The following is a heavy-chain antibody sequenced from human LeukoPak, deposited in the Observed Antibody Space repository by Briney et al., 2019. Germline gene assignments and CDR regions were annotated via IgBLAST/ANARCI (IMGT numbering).Heavy chain of an antibody. CDR2: IYYSGST. D-gene: IGHD6-19*01. CDR3: ARVSDYVGY. V-gene: IGHV4-39*07. Sequence: PSETLSLTCTVSGGSISSSSYYWGWIRQPPGKGLEWIGSIYYSGSTCYNPSLKSRVTISVDTSKNQFSLKLSSVTAADTAVYYCARVSDYVGYWGQGTLVTVSS. J-gene: IGHJ4*02. CDR1: GGSISSSSYY.